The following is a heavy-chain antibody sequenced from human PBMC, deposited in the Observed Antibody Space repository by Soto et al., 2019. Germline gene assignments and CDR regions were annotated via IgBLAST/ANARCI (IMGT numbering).Heavy chain of an antibody. J-gene: IGHJ4*02. CDR3: XXXXXXXAXAGLDY. Sequence: QVQLVESGGGVVQPGRSLRLSCAASGFTFSSYGMHWVRQAPGKGLEWVAVIWYDGSNKYYADSVKGRFTISRDNSKNXXXXXXXXXXXXXXXXXXXXXXXXXXAXAGLDYWGQGTLVTVSS. CDR1: GFTFSSYG. CDR2: IWYDGSNK. D-gene: IGHD6-19*01. V-gene: IGHV3-33*01.